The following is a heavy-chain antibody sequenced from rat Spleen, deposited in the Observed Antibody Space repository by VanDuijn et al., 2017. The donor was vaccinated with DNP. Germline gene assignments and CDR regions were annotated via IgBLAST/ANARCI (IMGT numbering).Heavy chain of an antibody. J-gene: IGHJ2*01. V-gene: IGHV4-2*01. CDR3: ARGPNYGSGPDYFDY. D-gene: IGHD1-11*01. CDR1: GFNFNDYW. CDR2: INKDSSTI. Sequence: EVKLVESGGGLVQPGGSLKLSCAASGFNFNDYWMVWGRQAPGKGLEWLGQINKDSSTIKYTPSLRDKFTISRDNAQDTLYLQMSRLGSEDTATYYCARGPNYGSGPDYFDYWGQGVMVTVSS.